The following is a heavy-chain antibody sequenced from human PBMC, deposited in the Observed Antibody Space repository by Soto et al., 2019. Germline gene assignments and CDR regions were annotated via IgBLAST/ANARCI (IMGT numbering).Heavy chain of an antibody. D-gene: IGHD6-13*01. V-gene: IGHV4-34*01. CDR1: GGSFSAYF. Sequence: QVQLQQWGAGLLKPSETLSLTCGVFGGSFSAYFWTWIRQPPGKGLEWIGEVNHNGGTNYNTSLKRRATISLDTSKSQLSLKLTTVTAADTAVYYWASERRVVGGYSCSWYDYFDSWGQGTLVTVSS. J-gene: IGHJ4*02. CDR3: ASERRVVGGYSCSWYDYFDS. CDR2: VNHNGGT.